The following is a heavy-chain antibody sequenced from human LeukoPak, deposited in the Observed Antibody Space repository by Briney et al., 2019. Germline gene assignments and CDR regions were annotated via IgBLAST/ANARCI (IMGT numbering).Heavy chain of an antibody. Sequence: PGGSLRLSCAASGFTFSSYAMSWVRQAPGKGLEWVSAISDSGGSTYYADSVKGRFTISRDNSKNTLYLQMNSLRAGDTAVYYCAKVTAPHFDYWGQGTLVTVSS. CDR2: ISDSGGST. CDR3: AKVTAPHFDY. CDR1: GFTFSSYA. V-gene: IGHV3-23*01. J-gene: IGHJ4*02.